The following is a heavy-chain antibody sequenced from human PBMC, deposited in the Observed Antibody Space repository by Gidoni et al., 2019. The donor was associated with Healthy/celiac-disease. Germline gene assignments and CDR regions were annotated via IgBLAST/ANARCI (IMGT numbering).Heavy chain of an antibody. Sequence: EVQLVQSGAEVKKPGESLKISRKGSGYSFTSYWLGGVRQLPGKGLEWMGIIYPGNSDTRYSPSFQGQVTISADKSISTAYLQWSSLKASDTAMYYCARPSPTTVTTGGVDYWGQGTLVTVSS. CDR2: IYPGNSDT. CDR3: ARPSPTTVTTGGVDY. V-gene: IGHV5-51*03. D-gene: IGHD4-17*01. CDR1: GYSFTSYW. J-gene: IGHJ4*02.